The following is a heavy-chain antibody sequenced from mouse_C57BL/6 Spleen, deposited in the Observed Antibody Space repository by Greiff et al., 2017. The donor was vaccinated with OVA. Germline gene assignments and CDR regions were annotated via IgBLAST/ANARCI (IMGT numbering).Heavy chain of an antibody. J-gene: IGHJ3*01. D-gene: IGHD2-4*01. CDR1: GFTFSSYA. CDR2: ISSGGDYI. Sequence: EVKLVESGEGLVKPGGSLKLSCAASGFTFSSYAMSWVRQTPEKRLEWVAYISSGGDYIYYADTVKGRFTISRDNARNTLYLQMSSLKSEDTAMYYCTRGEYDYGQAWFAYWGQGTLVTVSA. V-gene: IGHV5-9-1*02. CDR3: TRGEYDYGQAWFAY.